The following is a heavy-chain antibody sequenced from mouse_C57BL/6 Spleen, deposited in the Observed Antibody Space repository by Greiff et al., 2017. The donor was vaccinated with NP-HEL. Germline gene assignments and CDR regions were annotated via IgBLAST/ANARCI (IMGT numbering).Heavy chain of an antibody. CDR1: GYTFTDYE. Sequence: VQLQQSGAELVRPGASVTLSCKASGYTFTDYEMHWVKQTPVHGLEWIGAIDPETGGTAYNQKFKGKAILTADKSSSTAYMELRSLTSEDSAVYYCTREGLPHFDYWGQGTTLTVSS. J-gene: IGHJ2*01. D-gene: IGHD3-2*02. V-gene: IGHV1-15*01. CDR2: IDPETGGT. CDR3: TREGLPHFDY.